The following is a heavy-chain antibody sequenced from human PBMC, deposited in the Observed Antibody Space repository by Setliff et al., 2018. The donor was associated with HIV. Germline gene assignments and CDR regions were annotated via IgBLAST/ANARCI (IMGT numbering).Heavy chain of an antibody. V-gene: IGHV3-30*02. CDR2: TWYDGRTT. J-gene: IGHJ4*02. D-gene: IGHD6-13*01. CDR1: GFTFSSYV. Sequence: GGSLRLSCAASGFTFSSYVMHWVRQAPGKGLEWVALTWYDGRTTYYADSVKGRFTISRDNSRNTLNLQMNTLRAEDTAMYYCAKVGSTSWHYFDYWGQGALVTVSS. CDR3: AKVGSTSWHYFDY.